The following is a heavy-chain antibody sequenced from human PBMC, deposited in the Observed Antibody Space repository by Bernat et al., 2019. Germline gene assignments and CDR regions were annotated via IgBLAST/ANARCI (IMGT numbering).Heavy chain of an antibody. J-gene: IGHJ4*02. D-gene: IGHD6-13*01. Sequence: QVQLVQSGAEVKKPGASVKVSCKASGYTFTGYYMHWVRQAPGQGLEWMGWINPNSGGTNYAQKFQGWVTMTRDTSISTAYMELSRLRSDDTAVYYCARGGGIAAADTEFDYWGQGTLVTASS. CDR1: GYTFTGYY. CDR3: ARGGGIAAADTEFDY. V-gene: IGHV1-2*04. CDR2: INPNSGGT.